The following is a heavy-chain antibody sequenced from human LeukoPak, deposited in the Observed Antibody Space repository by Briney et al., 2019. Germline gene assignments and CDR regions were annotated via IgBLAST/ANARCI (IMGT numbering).Heavy chain of an antibody. J-gene: IGHJ4*02. D-gene: IGHD2-15*01. Sequence: GGSLRLSCAASGFTFSSYWMSWVRQAPGKGLEWVANIKQDGSEKCYVDSVKGRFTISRDNAKNSLYLQMNSLRAEDAAVYYCARSWVVAANLDYWGQGTLVTVSS. CDR3: ARSWVVAANLDY. CDR2: IKQDGSEK. CDR1: GFTFSSYW. V-gene: IGHV3-7*01.